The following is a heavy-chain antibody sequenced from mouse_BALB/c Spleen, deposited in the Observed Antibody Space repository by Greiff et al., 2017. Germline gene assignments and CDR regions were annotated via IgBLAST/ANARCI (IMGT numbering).Heavy chain of an antibody. V-gene: IGHV2-9-2*01. J-gene: IGHJ4*01. Sequence: VMLVESGPGLVAPSQSLSITCTVSGFSLTSYDISWIRQPPGKGLEWLGVIWTGGGTNYNSAFMSRLSISKDNSKRQVFLKMNSLQTDDTAIYYGGRDRDYGSSYDYAMDYWGQGTSVTVSS. CDR3: GRDRDYGSSYDYAMDY. D-gene: IGHD1-1*01. CDR2: IWTGGGT. CDR1: GFSLTSYD.